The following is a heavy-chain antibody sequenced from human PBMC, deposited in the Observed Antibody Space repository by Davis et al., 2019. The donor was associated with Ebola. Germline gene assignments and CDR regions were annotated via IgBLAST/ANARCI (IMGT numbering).Heavy chain of an antibody. Sequence: GESLKISCAASGFTFSSYELNWVRQAPGKGLEWVAVISYDGSNKYYADSVKGRFTISRDNSKNTLYLQMNSLRAEDTAVYYCARDRGYSSGWYGDWFDPWGQGTLVTVSS. D-gene: IGHD6-19*01. CDR3: ARDRGYSSGWYGDWFDP. V-gene: IGHV3-30-3*01. CDR2: ISYDGSNK. CDR1: GFTFSSYE. J-gene: IGHJ5*02.